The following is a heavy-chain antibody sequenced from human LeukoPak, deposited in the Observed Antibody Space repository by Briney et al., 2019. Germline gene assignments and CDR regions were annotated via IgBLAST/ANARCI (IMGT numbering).Heavy chain of an antibody. CDR1: GFTFSSYS. CDR3: ARATTAMEPFDY. J-gene: IGHJ4*02. D-gene: IGHD5-18*01. CDR2: ISSSSSYI. Sequence: GGSLRLSCAASGFTFSSYSMNWVRQAPGKGLEWVSPISSSSSYIYYAGSVKGRFTISRDNAKNSLYLQMNSLRAEDTAVYYCARATTAMEPFDYWGQGTLVTVSS. V-gene: IGHV3-21*01.